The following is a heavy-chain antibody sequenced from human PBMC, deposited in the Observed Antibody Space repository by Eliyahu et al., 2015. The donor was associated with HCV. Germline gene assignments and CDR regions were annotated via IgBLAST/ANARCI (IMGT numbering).Heavy chain of an antibody. V-gene: IGHV4-59*01. CDR2: IYHSGST. CDR3: ASGGGGIAVAGTGGWFDP. CDR1: GGSXXSYY. J-gene: IGHJ5*02. Sequence: QVQLQESGPGLVKPSETLSLTCTVXGGSXXSYYWXWIRQPPGKGLEWIAYIYHSGSTHYNPSLKSRVTISLDTSKNQFSLKLTSVTAADTAVYYCASGGGGIAVAGTGGWFDPWGQGTLVTVSS. D-gene: IGHD6-19*01.